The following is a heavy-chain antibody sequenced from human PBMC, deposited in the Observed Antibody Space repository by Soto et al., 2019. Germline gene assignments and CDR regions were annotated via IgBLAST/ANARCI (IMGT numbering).Heavy chain of an antibody. D-gene: IGHD2-15*01. Sequence: GGSLSLSCAASGFTFSSYGMHWVRQAPGKGLEWVAVISYDGSNKYYADSVKGRFTISRDNSKNTLYLQMNSLRAEDTAVYYCAKDFLGYCSGGSCYSPDYWGQGTLVTVSS. V-gene: IGHV3-30*18. CDR2: ISYDGSNK. CDR3: AKDFLGYCSGGSCYSPDY. J-gene: IGHJ4*02. CDR1: GFTFSSYG.